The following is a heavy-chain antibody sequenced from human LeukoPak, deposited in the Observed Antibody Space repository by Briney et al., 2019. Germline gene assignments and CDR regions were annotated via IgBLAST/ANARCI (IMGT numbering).Heavy chain of an antibody. V-gene: IGHV1-2*02. J-gene: IGHJ4*02. Sequence: GASVTVTCQASGYTFPDYYIHWVRQAPGKGLEWMGWINPNSGGTNYGQKFQGRVTMTSDTSITSTYLEVTRLRSDDTAVYYCARVYYYYDSSGILTLYFDYWGQGNLVTVSS. CDR1: GYTFPDYY. CDR3: ARVYYYYDSSGILTLYFDY. CDR2: INPNSGGT. D-gene: IGHD3-22*01.